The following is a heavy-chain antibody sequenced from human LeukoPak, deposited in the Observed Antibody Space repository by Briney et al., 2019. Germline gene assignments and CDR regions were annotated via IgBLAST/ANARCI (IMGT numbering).Heavy chain of an antibody. CDR3: ARGQLLYHYGMTS. D-gene: IGHD3-10*01. CDR1: GFTVSSNY. Sequence: GGSLRLSCAASGFTVSSNYMSWVRQAPGKGLEWVSVIYSGGSTYYADSVKGRFTISRDNSKNTLYLQMNSLRAEDTAVYYCARGQLLYHYGMTSGAKGPRSPSP. J-gene: IGHJ6*02. CDR2: IYSGGST. V-gene: IGHV3-53*01.